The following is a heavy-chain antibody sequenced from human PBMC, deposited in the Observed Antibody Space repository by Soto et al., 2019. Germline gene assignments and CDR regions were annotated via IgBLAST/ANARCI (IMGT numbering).Heavy chain of an antibody. CDR3: ARGGGWELWLRLEYYYYGMDV. CDR1: GGSISSYY. V-gene: IGHV4-59*01. CDR2: IYYSGST. D-gene: IGHD3-16*01. Sequence: QVQLQESGPGLVKPSETLSLTCTVSGGSISSYYWSWIRQPRGKGLEWIGYIYYSGSTNYNPSLMSRVTISVDTSKNQFSLKLSSVTAADMAVYYCARGGGWELWLRLEYYYYGMDVWGQGTTVTVSS. J-gene: IGHJ6*02.